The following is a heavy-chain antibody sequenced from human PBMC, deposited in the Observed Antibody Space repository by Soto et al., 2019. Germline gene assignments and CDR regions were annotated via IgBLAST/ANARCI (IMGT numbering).Heavy chain of an antibody. CDR2: IMPIFRTP. CDR3: AGDTGRQQLGGNYHSMLDA. V-gene: IGHV1-69*13. D-gene: IGHD1-7*01. Sequence: QVQLEQSGAEVKKPGSSVKVSCKASGGTFSTSAISWVRQAPGQGLEWMGGIMPIFRTPDYAQKFQVRVTITANECTSTACMELSVLRSDDRAVYICAGDTGRQQLGGNYHSMLDAWGQGPTVTVS. J-gene: IGHJ6*01. CDR1: GGTFSTSA.